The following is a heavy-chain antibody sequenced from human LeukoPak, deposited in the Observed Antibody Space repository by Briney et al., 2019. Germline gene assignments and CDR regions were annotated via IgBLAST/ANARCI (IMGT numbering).Heavy chain of an antibody. CDR3: AREISIVEATGSFDY. Sequence: GGSLRLSCAASGFTFSSYSMNWVRQAPGKGLEWVSYISSSSSTIYYADSVKGRFTISRDNAKNSLYLQMNSLRAEDTAVYYCAREISIVEATGSFDYWGQGTLVTVSS. CDR1: GFTFSSYS. D-gene: IGHD1-26*01. J-gene: IGHJ4*02. CDR2: ISSSSSTI. V-gene: IGHV3-48*04.